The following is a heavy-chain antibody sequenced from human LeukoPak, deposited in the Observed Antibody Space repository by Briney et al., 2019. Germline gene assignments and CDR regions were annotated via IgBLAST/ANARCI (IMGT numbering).Heavy chain of an antibody. J-gene: IGHJ5*02. V-gene: IGHV1-69*04. CDR1: GGTFSSYA. Sequence: GASVKVSCKASGGTFSSYAISWVRQAPGQGLEWMGRIIPILGIANYAQKFQGRVTITADKSTSTAYIELSSLRSEDTAVYYCARGGRGDYVAWFDPWGQGTLVTVSS. CDR2: IIPILGIA. CDR3: ARGGRGDYVAWFDP. D-gene: IGHD4-17*01.